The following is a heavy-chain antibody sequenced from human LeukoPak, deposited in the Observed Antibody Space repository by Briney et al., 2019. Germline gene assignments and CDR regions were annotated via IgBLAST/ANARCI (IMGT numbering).Heavy chain of an antibody. V-gene: IGHV3-33*01. CDR3: ARDGTGSNSGWYIH. CDR1: GFTFSSHG. Sequence: GGSLTHSCAATGFTFSSHGMHWVRQAPGKGLEWVAVIWYDGSNKYYADSVKGRFTISRDNSKDTLYLQMNSLRAEDTAVYYCARDGTGSNSGWYIHWGQGALVTVSS. J-gene: IGHJ4*02. CDR2: IWYDGSNK. D-gene: IGHD6-19*01.